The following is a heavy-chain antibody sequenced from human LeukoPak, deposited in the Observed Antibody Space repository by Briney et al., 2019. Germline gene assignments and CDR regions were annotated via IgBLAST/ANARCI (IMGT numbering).Heavy chain of an antibody. CDR3: AKEDAPGATWPFDY. CDR1: GFTFSTYA. Sequence: GGSLRLSCAASGFTFSTYAMSWVRQAPGKGLEWVSAISGTGSSTYYADSVKSRFTISRDNSKNTLYLQMNSLRAEDTAVYYCAKEDAPGATWPFDYWGQGTLVTVSS. CDR2: ISGTGSST. V-gene: IGHV3-23*01. J-gene: IGHJ4*02. D-gene: IGHD1-26*01.